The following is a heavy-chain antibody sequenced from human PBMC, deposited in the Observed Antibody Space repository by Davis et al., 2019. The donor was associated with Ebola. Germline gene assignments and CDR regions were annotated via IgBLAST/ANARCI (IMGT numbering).Heavy chain of an antibody. CDR1: GFTFSSYA. J-gene: IGHJ6*03. CDR2: ISGSGGST. Sequence: GESLKISCTASGFTFSSYAMSWVRQAPGKGLEWVSAISGSGGSTYYADSVKGRFTISRDNAKNSLYLQMNSLRAEDTAVYYCARDSWYYDSFMASTYYYMDVWGKGTTVTVSS. CDR3: ARDSWYYDSFMASTYYYMDV. V-gene: IGHV3-23*01. D-gene: IGHD3-3*01.